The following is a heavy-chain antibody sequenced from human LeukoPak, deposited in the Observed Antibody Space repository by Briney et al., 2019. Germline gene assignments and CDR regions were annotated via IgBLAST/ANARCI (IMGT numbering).Heavy chain of an antibody. D-gene: IGHD1-26*01. V-gene: IGHV3-23*01. Sequence: PGGSLRLSCAASGFTFSSYAMSWVRQAPGKGLEWVSAISGSGGSTYYADSVKGRFTISRDNSKNTLYLQMNSLRAEDTAVYYCAKDSDAGIAPYYSDYWGQGTLVTVSS. CDR3: AKDSDAGIAPYYSDY. J-gene: IGHJ4*02. CDR2: ISGSGGST. CDR1: GFTFSSYA.